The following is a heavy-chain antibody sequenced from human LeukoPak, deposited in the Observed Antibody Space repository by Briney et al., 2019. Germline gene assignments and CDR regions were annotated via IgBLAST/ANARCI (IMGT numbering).Heavy chain of an antibody. CDR1: GYSISSGYY. CDR3: ASSSSSFGWFDP. Sequence: SETLSLTCTVSGYSISSGYYWGWIRQPPGKGLEWIGSIYHSGSTYYNPSLKSRVTISVDTSKNQFSLKLSSVTAADTAVYYCASSSSSFGWFDPWGQGTLVTVSS. D-gene: IGHD6-13*01. J-gene: IGHJ5*02. CDR2: IYHSGST. V-gene: IGHV4-38-2*02.